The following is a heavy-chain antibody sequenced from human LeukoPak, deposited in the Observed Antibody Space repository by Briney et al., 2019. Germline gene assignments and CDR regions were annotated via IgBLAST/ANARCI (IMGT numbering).Heavy chain of an antibody. CDR1: GFTFSSYG. J-gene: IGHJ4*02. D-gene: IGHD5-18*01. CDR3: ARDAGYSYGYGTHFDY. CDR2: IWYDGSNK. V-gene: IGHV3-33*01. Sequence: GGSLRLSCAASGFTFSSYGMHWVRQAPGKGLEWVAVIWYDGSNKYYADSVKGRFTISRDNSKNTLYLQMNSLRAEDTAAYYCARDAGYSYGYGTHFDYRGQGTLVTVSS.